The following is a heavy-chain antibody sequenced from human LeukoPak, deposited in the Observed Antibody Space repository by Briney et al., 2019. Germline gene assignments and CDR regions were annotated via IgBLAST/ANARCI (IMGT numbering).Heavy chain of an antibody. J-gene: IGHJ4*02. Sequence: GGSLRLSCAASGFTFSSYGMHWVRQAPGKGLEWVAVISYDGSNKYYADSVKGRFTISRDNSKNTLYLQMNSLRAEDTAVYYCAKARITMVRGVPPGSDWGQGTLVTVSS. CDR2: ISYDGSNK. CDR3: AKARITMVRGVPPGSD. D-gene: IGHD3-10*01. CDR1: GFTFSSYG. V-gene: IGHV3-30*18.